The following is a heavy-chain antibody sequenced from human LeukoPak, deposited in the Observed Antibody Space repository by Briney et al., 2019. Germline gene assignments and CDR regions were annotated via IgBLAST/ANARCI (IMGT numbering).Heavy chain of an antibody. CDR2: MYSSGTT. J-gene: IGHJ3*02. V-gene: IGHV4-39*07. CDR1: GASISITRYY. D-gene: IGHD2-2*01. CDR3: ARGPPDCSSTSCYAFDAFDI. Sequence: SETLSLTCTVSGASISITRYYWGWLRQPPGKGLEWIASMYSSGTTYYNPSLKSRVTISVDTSKNQFSLKLSSVTAADTAVYYCARGPPDCSSTSCYAFDAFDIWGQGTMVTVSS.